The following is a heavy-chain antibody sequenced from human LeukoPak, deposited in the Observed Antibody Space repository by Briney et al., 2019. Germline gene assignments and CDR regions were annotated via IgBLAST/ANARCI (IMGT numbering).Heavy chain of an antibody. V-gene: IGHV1-8*03. Sequence: WASVKVSCKASGYTFTSYDINWVRQATGQGLEWMGWMNPNSGNTGYAQKFQGRVTITRNTSISTAYMELSSLRSEDAAVYYCARGRDYGPVAVDYWGQGTLVTVSS. D-gene: IGHD4-17*01. J-gene: IGHJ4*02. CDR3: ARGRDYGPVAVDY. CDR2: MNPNSGNT. CDR1: GYTFTSYD.